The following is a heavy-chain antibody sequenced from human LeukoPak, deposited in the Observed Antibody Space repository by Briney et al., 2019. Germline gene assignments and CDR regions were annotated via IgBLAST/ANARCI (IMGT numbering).Heavy chain of an antibody. CDR3: ASGGIVWLNLDY. J-gene: IGHJ4*02. Sequence: GASVKVSCKASGYTFTGSYIHWVRQAPGQGLGWMGWINPNSGGTNYAQKFQGRVTMTRDTSITTAYMELSRLTSDDTAVYYCASGGIVWLNLDYWGQGTLVTVSS. CDR2: INPNSGGT. V-gene: IGHV1-2*02. CDR1: GYTFTGSY. D-gene: IGHD5-12*01.